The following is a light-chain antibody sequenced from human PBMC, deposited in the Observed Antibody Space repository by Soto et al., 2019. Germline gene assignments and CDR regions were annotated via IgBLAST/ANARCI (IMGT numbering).Light chain of an antibody. CDR1: QSLLHITVETF. V-gene: IGKV2D-29*02. CDR3: MQSTQLPPT. J-gene: IGKJ5*01. CDR2: EVS. Sequence: DVVITQTPLSVSAAPVHPSSISCRSSQSLLHITVETFLFWYLQKPGQSPQLLIYEVSTRVPGVPDRFSGSGSGTDFTLEISRVETDDVGIYYCMQSTQLPPTFGQGTRLET.